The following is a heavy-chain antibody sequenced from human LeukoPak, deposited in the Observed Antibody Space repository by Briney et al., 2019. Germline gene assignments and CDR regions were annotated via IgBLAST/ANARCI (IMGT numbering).Heavy chain of an antibody. CDR3: ARGLGGYYDSSGYYYDDAFDI. CDR1: GGSISSSSYY. V-gene: IGHV4-39*07. J-gene: IGHJ3*02. CDR2: INHSGST. D-gene: IGHD3-22*01. Sequence: SETLSLTCTVSGGSISSSSYYWSWIRQPPGKGLEWIGEINHSGSTNYNPSLKSRVTISVDTSKNQFSLKLSSVTAADTAVYYCARGLGGYYDSSGYYYDDAFDIWGQGTMVTVSS.